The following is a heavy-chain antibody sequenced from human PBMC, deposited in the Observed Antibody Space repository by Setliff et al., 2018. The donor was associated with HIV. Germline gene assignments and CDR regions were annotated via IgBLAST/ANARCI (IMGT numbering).Heavy chain of an antibody. V-gene: IGHV3-7*01. D-gene: IGHD5-12*01. Sequence: PGGSLRLSCEASGFSFTTYWMSWVRQTPGKGLEWVAHINQDGSEKNHVDSVKGRFTISRDNAKNSLYLQMNSLIAEDTAVYFCARVASGYDYGWLDPWGQGTLVTVSS. CDR3: ARVASGYDYGWLDP. J-gene: IGHJ5*02. CDR1: GFSFTTYW. CDR2: INQDGSEK.